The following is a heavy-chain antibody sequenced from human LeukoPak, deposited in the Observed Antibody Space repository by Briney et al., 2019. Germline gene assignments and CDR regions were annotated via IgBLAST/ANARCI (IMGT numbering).Heavy chain of an antibody. Sequence: SETLSLTCTVSGGSICCYYLSWIRQPPGKGLEWIGYIYYSGSTNYNPSLKSRVTISVDTSKNQFSLKLSSVTAADTAVYYCASQVAALNWFDPWGQGTLVTVSS. CDR1: GGSICCYY. D-gene: IGHD6-13*01. J-gene: IGHJ5*02. CDR3: ASQVAALNWFDP. V-gene: IGHV4-59*08. CDR2: IYYSGST.